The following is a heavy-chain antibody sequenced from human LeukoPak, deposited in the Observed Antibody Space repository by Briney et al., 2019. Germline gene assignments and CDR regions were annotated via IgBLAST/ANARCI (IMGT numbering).Heavy chain of an antibody. J-gene: IGHJ4*02. CDR1: GFSFSSYW. Sequence: TGGSLRLSCAASGFSFSSYWMNWVRQAPGKGLEWVANIKQDGSEKYYVDSVKGRFTISRDNAKNSVYLQMNTLRVDDTAVYYFAGALSGIDYCGQGTLVTVSS. D-gene: IGHD1-26*01. V-gene: IGHV3-7*05. CDR3: AGALSGIDY. CDR2: IKQDGSEK.